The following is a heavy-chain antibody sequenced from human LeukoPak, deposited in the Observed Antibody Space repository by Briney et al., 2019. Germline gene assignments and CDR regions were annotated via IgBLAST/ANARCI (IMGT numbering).Heavy chain of an antibody. V-gene: IGHV3-11*03. Sequence: KPGGSLRLSCVVSGIPFSDYYMTWIRQAPGKGLEWISYISSTSSYTDYADSVKGRFTISRDNAQNALFLQMNSLRVEDTAVYYCAAGTAADYWGQGTRVAVPS. CDR2: ISSTSSYT. CDR1: GIPFSDYY. CDR3: AAGTAADY. J-gene: IGHJ4*02. D-gene: IGHD6-13*01.